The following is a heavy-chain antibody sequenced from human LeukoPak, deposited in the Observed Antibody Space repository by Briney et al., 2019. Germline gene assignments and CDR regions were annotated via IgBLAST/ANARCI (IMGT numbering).Heavy chain of an antibody. Sequence: ASVKVSWKTSGYTFTGYYMHWVRQAPGQGLECMGWINPNSGDTKYAQNFQGTVTMTRDTSISTAYMELSRLRSDDTAVYYCARDYYGSGSYSVDYWGQGTLVTVSS. J-gene: IGHJ4*02. CDR2: INPNSGDT. D-gene: IGHD3-10*01. V-gene: IGHV1-2*02. CDR1: GYTFTGYY. CDR3: ARDYYGSGSYSVDY.